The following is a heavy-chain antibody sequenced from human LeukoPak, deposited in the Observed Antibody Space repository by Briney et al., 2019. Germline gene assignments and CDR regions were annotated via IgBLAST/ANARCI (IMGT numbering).Heavy chain of an antibody. CDR2: ISWNSGSI. V-gene: IGHV3-9*01. CDR3: AKDHCTNGVCEIDY. D-gene: IGHD2-8*01. CDR1: GFTFDDYA. Sequence: PGRSLRLSCAASGFTFDDYAMHWVRQAPGKGLEWVSGISWNSGSIGYADSVKGRFTIFRDNAKNSLYLQMNSLRAEDTALYYCAKDHCTNGVCEIDYWGQGTLVTVSS. J-gene: IGHJ4*02.